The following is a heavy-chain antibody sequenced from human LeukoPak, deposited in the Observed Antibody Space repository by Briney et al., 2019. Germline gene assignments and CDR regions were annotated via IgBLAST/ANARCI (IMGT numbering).Heavy chain of an antibody. Sequence: SETLSLTCTVSGGSINSGNYYWTWIRQHPGKGLEWIGYIYYSGSAYYNPSLKSRATTSVATSRNQFSLRLTSVTAADTAVYYCARGLATAQGAAAMPLWGQGTLVTVSS. CDR1: GGSINSGNYY. V-gene: IGHV4-30-4*08. CDR2: IYYSGSA. D-gene: IGHD2-2*01. J-gene: IGHJ4*02. CDR3: ARGLATAQGAAAMPL.